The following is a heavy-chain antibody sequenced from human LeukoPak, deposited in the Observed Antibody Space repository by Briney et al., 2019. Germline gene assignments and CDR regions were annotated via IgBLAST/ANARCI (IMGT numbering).Heavy chain of an antibody. J-gene: IGHJ5*02. Sequence: GGSLRLFCAASGFTFSSYAMSWVRQAPGKGLEWASAISGSGGSTYYADSVKGRFTISRDNSKNTLYLQMNSLRAEDTAVSYCAKMGAGTTSRWFDPWGQGTLVTVSS. V-gene: IGHV3-23*01. CDR1: GFTFSSYA. CDR2: ISGSGGST. D-gene: IGHD1-7*01. CDR3: AKMGAGTTSRWFDP.